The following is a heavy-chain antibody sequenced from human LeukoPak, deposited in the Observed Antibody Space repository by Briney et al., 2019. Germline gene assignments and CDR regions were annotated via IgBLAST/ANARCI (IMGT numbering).Heavy chain of an antibody. CDR2: IYPGDSNT. Sequence: GESLKISCKGSGYNFASYWIGWVRQMPGKGLEWMGIIYPGDSNTRYSPSFQGEITISADKSISTAYLQWSSLEASDTAMYYCAHRGLTGDFDYWGQGTLVTVSS. V-gene: IGHV5-51*01. CDR1: GYNFASYW. D-gene: IGHD3-10*01. CDR3: AHRGLTGDFDY. J-gene: IGHJ4*02.